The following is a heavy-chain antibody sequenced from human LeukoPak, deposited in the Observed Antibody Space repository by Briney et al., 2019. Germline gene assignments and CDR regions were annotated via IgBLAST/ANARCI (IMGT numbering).Heavy chain of an antibody. J-gene: IGHJ4*02. Sequence: GGSLRLSCAASGFTFSSYEMNWVRQAPGKGLEWVSAISGSGGSTYYADSVKGRFTISRDNSKNTLYLQMSSLRAEDTAVYYCAKDDTAMEKERTLDYWGQGTLVTVSS. D-gene: IGHD5-18*01. CDR2: ISGSGGST. V-gene: IGHV3-23*01. CDR3: AKDDTAMEKERTLDY. CDR1: GFTFSSYE.